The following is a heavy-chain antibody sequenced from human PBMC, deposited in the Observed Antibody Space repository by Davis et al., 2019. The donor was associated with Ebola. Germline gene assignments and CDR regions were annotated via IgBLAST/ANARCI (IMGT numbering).Heavy chain of an antibody. CDR3: ARDVKGTPGDALYYYYYGMDV. V-gene: IGHV3-73*01. Sequence: GGSLRLSCAPSGFTFSGSAMHWVRQAPGKGLEWVRRIRSNANSYTTASAASVKGRFTISRDDSKNTAYLQMNSLKTEDTAVYYCARDVKGTPGDALYYYYYGMDVWGKGTTVTVSS. D-gene: IGHD3-16*01. CDR2: IRSNANSYTT. CDR1: GFTFSGSA. J-gene: IGHJ6*04.